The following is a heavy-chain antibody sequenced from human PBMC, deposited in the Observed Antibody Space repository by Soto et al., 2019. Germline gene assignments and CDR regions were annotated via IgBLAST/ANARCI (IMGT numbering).Heavy chain of an antibody. CDR2: IVVGSGNT. Sequence: SVKVSCKASGFTFTSSAVQWVRQARGQRLEWIGWIVVGSGNTNYAQKFQERVTITRDMSTSTAYMELSSLRSEDTAVYYCAAEGNQLRPFDYWGQGTLVTVSS. V-gene: IGHV1-58*01. CDR3: AAEGNQLRPFDY. J-gene: IGHJ4*02. D-gene: IGHD6-13*01. CDR1: GFTFTSSA.